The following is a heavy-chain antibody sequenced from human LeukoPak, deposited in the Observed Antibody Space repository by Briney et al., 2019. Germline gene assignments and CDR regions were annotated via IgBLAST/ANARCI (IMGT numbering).Heavy chain of an antibody. Sequence: ASVMVSCKASGYTFTGYYMHWVRQAPGQGLEWMGLINPTGGSTGYAQKFQGRVTMTRDMSTSTDYMELSSLRSEDTAIYYCARDNSVGDNAWWFDPWGQGTLVTVSS. CDR1: GYTFTGYY. CDR3: ARDNSVGDNAWWFDP. CDR2: INPTGGST. D-gene: IGHD1-26*01. J-gene: IGHJ5*02. V-gene: IGHV1-46*01.